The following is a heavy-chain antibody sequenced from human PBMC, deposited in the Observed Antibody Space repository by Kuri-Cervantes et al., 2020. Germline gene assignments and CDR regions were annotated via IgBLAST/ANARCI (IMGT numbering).Heavy chain of an antibody. V-gene: IGHV3-13*01. D-gene: IGHD3-3*01. CDR3: ARDRFWEYYYYYMDV. CDR2: IGTAGDT. CDR1: GFTFSSYD. Sequence: GGSLRLSCAASGFTFSSYDMHWVRQATGKGLEWVSAIGTAGDTYYPGSVKGRFTISRDNSKNTLYLQMNSLRAEDTAVYYCARDRFWEYYYYYMDVWGKGTTVTVSS. J-gene: IGHJ6*03.